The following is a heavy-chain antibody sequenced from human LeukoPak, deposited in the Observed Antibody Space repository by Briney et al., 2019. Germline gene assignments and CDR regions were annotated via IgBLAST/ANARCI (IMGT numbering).Heavy chain of an antibody. J-gene: IGHJ2*01. V-gene: IGHV3-23*01. D-gene: IGHD3-3*01. CDR1: GFTFSSFG. CDR2: VTGSGGNT. CDR3: AKNLLGSGYYSWHFDL. Sequence: GGSLRLSCAASGFTFSSFGINWVRQAPGRGLEWVSTVTGSGGNTYYADSMKGRFTISRDNSKGTVYLQMNSLRAGDTAVYYCAKNLLGSGYYSWHFDLWGRGTLVTVSS.